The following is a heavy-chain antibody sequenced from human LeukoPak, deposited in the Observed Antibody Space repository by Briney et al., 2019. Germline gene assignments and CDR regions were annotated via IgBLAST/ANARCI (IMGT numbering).Heavy chain of an antibody. CDR3: ATARVRLGELSLPEVRDD. D-gene: IGHD3-16*02. V-gene: IGHV1-24*01. CDR2: FDPEDGGT. J-gene: IGHJ4*02. CDR1: VYTLTELA. Sequence: ASVKVSCKVSVYTLTELAIHWVRQAPGKGLEWMGAFDPEDGGTIYAQKFQGRITLTEDTPTDTAYMELRSLSSEDTAVYYCATARVRLGELSLPEVRDDWGQGTLISVSS.